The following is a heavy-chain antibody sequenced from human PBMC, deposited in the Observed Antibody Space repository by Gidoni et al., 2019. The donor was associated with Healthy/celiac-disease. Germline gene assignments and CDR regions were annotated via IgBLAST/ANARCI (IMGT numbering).Heavy chain of an antibody. CDR1: GYSISSGYY. Sequence: QVQLQESGPGLVKPSETLSLTCTVSGYSISSGYYWGWIRQPPGKGLEWIGSIYHSGSTYYNPSLKSRVTISVDTSKNQFSLKLSSVTAADTAVYYCARGKAAAGTSAFDIWGQGTMVTVSS. CDR3: ARGKAAAGTSAFDI. D-gene: IGHD6-13*01. CDR2: IYHSGST. J-gene: IGHJ3*02. V-gene: IGHV4-38-2*02.